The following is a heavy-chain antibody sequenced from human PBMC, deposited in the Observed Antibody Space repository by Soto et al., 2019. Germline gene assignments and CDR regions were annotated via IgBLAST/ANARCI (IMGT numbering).Heavy chain of an antibody. CDR1: VGSISTTNW. V-gene: IGHV4-4*02. J-gene: IGHJ6*02. CDR3: ATSSGSAYGLDV. D-gene: IGHD3-10*01. Sequence: NPSETLSLTCAVSVGSISTTNWYVWVRQPPGMGLEWIGEIHHTGTTTYNPSLKSRVTMSVDTSKNQFSLRLSFVTAADTAVYYCATSSGSAYGLDVWGPGATVTVSS. CDR2: IHHTGTT.